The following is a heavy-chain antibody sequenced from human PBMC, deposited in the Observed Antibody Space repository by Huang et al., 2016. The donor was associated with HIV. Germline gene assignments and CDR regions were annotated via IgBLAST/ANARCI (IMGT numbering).Heavy chain of an antibody. CDR3: ATKTAAMDI. V-gene: IGHV3-7*01. J-gene: IGHJ6*02. CDR2: IKQDEREK. CDR1: TFRFGAYW. Sequence: VESGGRLVQPGGSIRLSCVGSTFRFGAYWMSWVRQSPGKGLEWVANIKQDEREKYYVDSVKGRVNISRDNAKKVLFLEMNNVRVEDTATYYCATKTAAMDIWGQGTTVTVS. D-gene: IGHD1-7*01.